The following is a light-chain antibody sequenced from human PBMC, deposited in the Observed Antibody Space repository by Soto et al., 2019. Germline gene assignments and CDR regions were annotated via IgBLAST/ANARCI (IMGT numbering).Light chain of an antibody. CDR2: RDY. CDR1: NIGSKN. CDR3: QVWDISTAVV. Sequence: SYELTQPLSVSVALGQTARITCGGNNIGSKNVHWYQQRPGQAPVVVIYRDYHRPAGIPERFSGSNSGNTATLTISRAQAGDEAAYSCQVWDISTAVVFGGGTKLTVL. J-gene: IGLJ2*01. V-gene: IGLV3-9*01.